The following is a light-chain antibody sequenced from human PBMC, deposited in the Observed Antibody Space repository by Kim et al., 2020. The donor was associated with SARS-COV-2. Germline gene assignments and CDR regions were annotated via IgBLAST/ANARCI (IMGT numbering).Light chain of an antibody. V-gene: IGLV6-57*03. CDR2: DDD. J-gene: IGLJ7*01. Sequence: KTVTSSCTRSSGSVDSHFVQWFQQRPGSAPITVIYDDDQRPSGVPDRFSASVDTASNSASRIISGLRTEDEADDFCQSYDSTTFAVFGTGTQLTVL. CDR3: QSYDSTTFAV. CDR1: SGSVDSHF.